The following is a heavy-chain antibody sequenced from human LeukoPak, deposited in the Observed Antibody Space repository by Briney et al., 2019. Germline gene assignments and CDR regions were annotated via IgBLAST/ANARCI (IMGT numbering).Heavy chain of an antibody. CDR2: IYSGGST. D-gene: IGHD3-9*01. J-gene: IGHJ4*02. CDR3: ASSHYDILTGLRDY. V-gene: IGHV3-53*01. Sequence: QPGGSLRLSCAASGFTVSSNYMSWVRQAPGKGLEWVSVIYSGGSTYYADSVKGRFTISRDNSKNTLYLQMNSLRAEDTAVYYCASSHYDILTGLRDYWGQGTLVTVSS. CDR1: GFTVSSNY.